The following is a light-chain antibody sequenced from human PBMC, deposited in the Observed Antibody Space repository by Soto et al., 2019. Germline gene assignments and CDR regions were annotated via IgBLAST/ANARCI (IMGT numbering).Light chain of an antibody. J-gene: IGLJ2*01. V-gene: IGLV1-40*01. CDR1: SSNIGAGYD. Sequence: QSVLTRPPSVSGAPGQRVTISCTGSSSNIGAGYDVHWYQQLPGTAPKLLIYGNSNRPSGVPDRFSGSKSGTSASLAITGLQAEDEADYSCQSYDSSLSHVVFGGGTKLTVL. CDR2: GNS. CDR3: QSYDSSLSHVV.